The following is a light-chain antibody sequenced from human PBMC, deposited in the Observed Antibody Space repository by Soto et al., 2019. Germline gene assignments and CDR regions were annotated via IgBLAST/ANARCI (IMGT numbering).Light chain of an antibody. V-gene: IGLV2-11*01. Sequence: QSVLTQPRSVSGSPGQSVTISCSGTNSDVGGYNYVSWYQQHPGKAPKLMIYDVSKRPSGVPDRFSGSKSGNTASLTISGLQAEDEADYYCCSFAGRYTWVFGGGTKLTVL. CDR2: DVS. CDR1: NSDVGGYNY. J-gene: IGLJ3*02. CDR3: CSFAGRYTWV.